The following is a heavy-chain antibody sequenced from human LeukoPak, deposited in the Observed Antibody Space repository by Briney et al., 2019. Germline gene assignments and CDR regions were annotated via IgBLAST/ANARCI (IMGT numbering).Heavy chain of an antibody. CDR3: ASPAVVKGWWYFDL. Sequence: PSETLSLTCTVSGGSISSGGYYWSWIRQPPGKGLEWIGYIHYSGSTNYNPSLKSRVTISVHTSKNQFSLKLSSVTAADTAVYYCASPAVVKGWWYFDLWGRGTLVTVSS. J-gene: IGHJ2*01. V-gene: IGHV4-61*08. CDR2: IHYSGST. CDR1: GGSISSGGYY. D-gene: IGHD3-22*01.